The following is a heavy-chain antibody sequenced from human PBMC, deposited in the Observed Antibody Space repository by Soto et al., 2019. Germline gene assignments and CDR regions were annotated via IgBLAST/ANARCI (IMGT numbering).Heavy chain of an antibody. CDR1: GGSISSHY. Sequence: QVQLQESGPGLVTPSETLSLTCTVSGGSISSHYWSWVRQAPGKGLEWIGCIYYRGNTFYNPSLKSRGTISVNTSNNQCSLKLDSVTTADTAVYDCARDGREASGIDVWGQGTTVTVSS. J-gene: IGHJ6*02. D-gene: IGHD1-26*01. CDR3: ARDGREASGIDV. V-gene: IGHV4-59*11. CDR2: IYYRGNT.